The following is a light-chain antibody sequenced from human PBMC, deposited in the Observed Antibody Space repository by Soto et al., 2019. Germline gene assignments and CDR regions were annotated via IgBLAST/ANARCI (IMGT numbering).Light chain of an antibody. CDR3: QQSRNWPLT. J-gene: IGKJ4*01. V-gene: IGKV3-11*01. Sequence: EIVLTQSPATLSLSPGERATLSCRASQSVSSNLAWYQQKPGQAPRLLIYDASNRATGIPVRFSGSESGTDFTLTISSLEPEDFAVYYCQQSRNWPLTFGGGTKVEIK. CDR1: QSVSSN. CDR2: DAS.